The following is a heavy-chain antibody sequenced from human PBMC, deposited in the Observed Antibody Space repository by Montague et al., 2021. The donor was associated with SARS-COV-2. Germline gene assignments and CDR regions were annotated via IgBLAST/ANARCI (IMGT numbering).Heavy chain of an antibody. CDR2: IYYSGST. Sequence: SETLSLTCTVSGGSISSGNYYWSWIRQPPGKGLEWIGYIYYSGSTIYNPSLKSRVTISIDTSKNQFSLKLNSVTAADTAVYYCAGRPTPSYSSGWYLFYYAMDVWGQGTTVTVSS. D-gene: IGHD6-19*01. CDR1: GGSISSGNYY. CDR3: AGRPTPSYSSGWYLFYYAMDV. J-gene: IGHJ6*02. V-gene: IGHV4-61*01.